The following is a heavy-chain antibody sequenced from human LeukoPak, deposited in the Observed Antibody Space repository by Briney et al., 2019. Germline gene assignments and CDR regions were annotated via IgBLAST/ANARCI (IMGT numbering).Heavy chain of an antibody. D-gene: IGHD6-13*01. Sequence: PSETLSLTCTVSGGSISSSSYYWGWIRQPPGKGLEWIASVFYSGSTYCNPSLKSRVTISVDTSKNQFSLKLSSVTAADTAVYYCATRGSWTDYWGQGTLVTVSS. J-gene: IGHJ4*02. V-gene: IGHV4-39*01. CDR1: GGSISSSSYY. CDR3: ATRGSWTDY. CDR2: VFYSGST.